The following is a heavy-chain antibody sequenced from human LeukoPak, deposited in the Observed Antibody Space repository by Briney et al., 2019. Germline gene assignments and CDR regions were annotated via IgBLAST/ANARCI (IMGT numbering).Heavy chain of an antibody. CDR3: VRGGEAWYNWFDP. CDR1: GGSIKSFY. V-gene: IGHV4-59*01. D-gene: IGHD2-21*01. J-gene: IGHJ5*02. Sequence: PSETLSLTCTVSGGSIKSFYWSWIRQPPGKGLEWIGVIFYTGSANYSPSLESRVSISVDMSKNQFSLNLSSVTAADTAVYYCVRGGEAWYNWFDPWGHGTLVTVSS. CDR2: IFYTGSA.